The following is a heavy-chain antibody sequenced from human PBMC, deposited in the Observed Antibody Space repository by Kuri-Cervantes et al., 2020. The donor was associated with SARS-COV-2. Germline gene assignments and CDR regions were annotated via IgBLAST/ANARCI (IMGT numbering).Heavy chain of an antibody. CDR1: GFTFSSYG. CDR2: ISYDGSNK. CDR3: AKDDSSGWRLDAFDI. D-gene: IGHD6-19*01. Sequence: GESLKISCAASGFTFSSYGMHWVRQAPGKGLEWVAVISYDGSNKYYADSVKGRFTISRDNSKNMLYLQMNSLRAEDTAVYYCAKDDSSGWRLDAFDIWGQGTMVTVSS. J-gene: IGHJ3*02. V-gene: IGHV3-30*18.